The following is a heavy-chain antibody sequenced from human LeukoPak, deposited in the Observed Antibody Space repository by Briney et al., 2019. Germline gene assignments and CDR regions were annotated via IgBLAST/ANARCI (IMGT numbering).Heavy chain of an antibody. J-gene: IGHJ4*02. CDR3: ARGTLIGYCSGGSCYGYFDY. CDR2: INPNSGGT. Sequence: ASVKVSCKASGYTFTGYYMHWVRQAPGQGLEWMGWINPNSGGTNYAQKFQGRVTMTRDTSISTAYMELSRLRSDDTAVYYCARGTLIGYCSGGSCYGYFDYWGQGTLVTVSS. CDR1: GYTFTGYY. V-gene: IGHV1-2*02. D-gene: IGHD2-15*01.